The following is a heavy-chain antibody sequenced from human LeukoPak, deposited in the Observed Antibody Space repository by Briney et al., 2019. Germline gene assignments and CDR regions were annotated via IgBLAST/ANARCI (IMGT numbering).Heavy chain of an antibody. J-gene: IGHJ4*02. Sequence: PGGSLGLSCATSGFTFSSYAMSWVRQAPGKGLEWVGEIYHTGNTNYNPSLKSRVTISVDKSKNQFSLKLSSVTAADTAVYYCATETYYDSSGPHFDYWGQGTLVTVSS. CDR3: ATETYYDSSGPHFDY. V-gene: IGHV4-4*02. CDR2: IYHTGNT. D-gene: IGHD3-22*01. CDR1: GFTFSSYAM.